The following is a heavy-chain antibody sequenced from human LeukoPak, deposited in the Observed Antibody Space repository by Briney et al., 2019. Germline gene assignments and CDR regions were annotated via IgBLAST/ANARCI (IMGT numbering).Heavy chain of an antibody. CDR1: GGSFSGYY. CDR3: ARLFYDYLWGSSRNGWDYFDY. D-gene: IGHD3-16*02. V-gene: IGHV4-34*01. CDR2: INHSGST. Sequence: SETLSLTCAVYGGSFSGYYWSWIRQPPGKGLEWIGEINHSGSTNYNPSLKSRVTISLDTPKNQFSLSLDSVTAADTAVYYCARLFYDYLWGSSRNGWDYFDYWGQGTLVTVSS. J-gene: IGHJ4*02.